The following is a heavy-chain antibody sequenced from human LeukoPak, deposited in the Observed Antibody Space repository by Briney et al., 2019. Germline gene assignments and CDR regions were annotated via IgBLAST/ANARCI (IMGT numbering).Heavy chain of an antibody. V-gene: IGHV1-8*03. J-gene: IGHJ3*02. Sequence: ASVKVSCKASGYTFTSYDINWVRQATGQGLEWMGWMNPNSGNTGYAQKFRGRVTITRNTSISTAYMELSSLRSEDTAVYYCARNSGSSTNAFDIWGQGTMVTVSS. D-gene: IGHD1-26*01. CDR3: ARNSGSSTNAFDI. CDR2: MNPNSGNT. CDR1: GYTFTSYD.